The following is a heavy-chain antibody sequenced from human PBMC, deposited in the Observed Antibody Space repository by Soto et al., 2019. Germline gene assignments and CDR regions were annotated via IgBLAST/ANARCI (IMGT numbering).Heavy chain of an antibody. D-gene: IGHD5-12*01. CDR2: ISSSSSYI. CDR3: ARDPGFGGYDNRPD. CDR1: GFTFSSYG. V-gene: IGHV3-21*01. Sequence: GGCLELGCAACGFTFSSYGMNWVCQAPGKGLEWVSSISSSSSYIYYADSVKGRFTISRDNAKNSLYLQMNSLRAEDTAVYYCARDPGFGGYDNRPDWGQGTLVTVSS. J-gene: IGHJ4*02.